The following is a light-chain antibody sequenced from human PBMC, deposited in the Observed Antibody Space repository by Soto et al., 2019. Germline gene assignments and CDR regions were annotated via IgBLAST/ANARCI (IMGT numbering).Light chain of an antibody. CDR1: SSNIGSNY. CDR2: RNN. CDR3: AAWDDSLSVYV. Sequence: QSVLTQPPSASGAPRQRGTISCSGSSSNIGSNYVYWYQQLPGTAPKLLIYRNNQRPSGVPDRFSGSKSGTSASLAISGLRSEDEADYYCAAWDDSLSVYVFGTGTKVTVL. J-gene: IGLJ1*01. V-gene: IGLV1-47*01.